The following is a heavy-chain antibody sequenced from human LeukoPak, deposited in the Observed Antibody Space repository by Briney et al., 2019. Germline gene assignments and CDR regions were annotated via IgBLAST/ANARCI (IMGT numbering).Heavy chain of an antibody. CDR2: IYYSGST. Sequence: SETLSLTCAVYGGSFSGYYWSWIRQPPGKGLEWIGYIYYSGSTNYNPSLKSRVTISVDTSKNQFSLKLNSVTAADTAVYYCARRANNYGSGYFDYWGQGTLVTVSS. V-gene: IGHV4-59*08. CDR3: ARRANNYGSGYFDY. J-gene: IGHJ4*02. CDR1: GGSFSGYY. D-gene: IGHD3-10*01.